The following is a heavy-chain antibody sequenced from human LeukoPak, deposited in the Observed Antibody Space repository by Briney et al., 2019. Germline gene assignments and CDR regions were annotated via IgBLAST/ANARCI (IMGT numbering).Heavy chain of an antibody. V-gene: IGHV4-61*08. D-gene: IGHD3-22*01. CDR2: IYYSGST. CDR3: ARVRYYDDNSPAEDY. CDR1: GGSVRSGDYY. Sequence: SETLSLTCTVSGGSVRSGDYYWSWIRQPPGKGLEWIGYIYYSGSTNYNPSLKSRLIISVDTSKNQFSLNLTSVTAADTAVYYCARVRYYDDNSPAEDYWGQGTLVTVSS. J-gene: IGHJ4*02.